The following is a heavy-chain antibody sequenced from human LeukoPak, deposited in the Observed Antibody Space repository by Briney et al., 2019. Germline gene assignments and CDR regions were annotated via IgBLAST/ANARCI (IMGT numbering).Heavy chain of an antibody. Sequence: PSETLSLTCTVSGGSISSYYWSWIRQPPGKGLEWIAYIHSSGSTNYNPSLKSRVAISVDTSRNHLSLKLTSLTAADTAVYYCARQDNGYPYFFDLWGQGTLVTVSS. CDR1: GGSISSYY. CDR2: IHSSGST. V-gene: IGHV4-59*08. J-gene: IGHJ4*02. D-gene: IGHD5-24*01. CDR3: ARQDNGYPYFFDL.